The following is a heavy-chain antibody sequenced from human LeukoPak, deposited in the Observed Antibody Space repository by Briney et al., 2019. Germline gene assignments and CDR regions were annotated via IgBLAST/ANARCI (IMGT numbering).Heavy chain of an antibody. V-gene: IGHV3-30*02. J-gene: IGHJ4*02. D-gene: IGHD3-22*01. CDR3: AKDPYYDSNGDPAYLDY. CDR1: GFTFSSYG. CDR2: IRYDGSDT. Sequence: RPGGSLRLSCAASGFTFSSYGMHWVRRAPGKGLEWVAFIRYDGSDTYSAGSVKGRFTISRDNSKNTLYLQMISLTAEDTAVYDCAKDPYYDSNGDPAYLDYGGQGTQVTVSS.